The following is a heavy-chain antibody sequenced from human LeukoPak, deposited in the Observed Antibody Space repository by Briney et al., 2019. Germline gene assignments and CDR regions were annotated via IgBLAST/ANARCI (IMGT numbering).Heavy chain of an antibody. D-gene: IGHD6-19*01. CDR2: ISAYNGNT. J-gene: IGHJ4*02. CDR1: GYTFTGYY. Sequence: ASVKVSCKASGYTFTGYYMHWVRQAPGQGLEWMGWISAYNGNTNYAQKLQGRVTMTTDTSTSTAYMELRSLRSDDTTVYYCARDRAWGIAVAGTPELFDYWGQGTLVTVSS. CDR3: ARDRAWGIAVAGTPELFDY. V-gene: IGHV1-18*04.